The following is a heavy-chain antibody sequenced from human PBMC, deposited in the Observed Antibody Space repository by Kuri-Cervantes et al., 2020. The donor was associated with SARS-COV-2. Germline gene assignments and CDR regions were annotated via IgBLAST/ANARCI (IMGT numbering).Heavy chain of an antibody. CDR2: ISSSSSYI. V-gene: IGHV3-21*01. CDR3: AKDAGSGHFWSGYSGGNWFDP. J-gene: IGHJ5*02. Sequence: GESLKISCAASGFTFSSYSMNWVRQAPGKGLEWVSSISSSSSYIYYADSVKGRFTISRDNSRNTLYLQMNSLRAEDTAVYYCAKDAGSGHFWSGYSGGNWFDPWGQGTLVTVSS. D-gene: IGHD3-3*02. CDR1: GFTFSSYS.